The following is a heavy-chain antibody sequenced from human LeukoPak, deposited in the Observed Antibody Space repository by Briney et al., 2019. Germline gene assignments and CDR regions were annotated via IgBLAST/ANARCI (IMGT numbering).Heavy chain of an antibody. J-gene: IGHJ6*02. CDR1: GFTFDDYA. Sequence: PGGSLGLSCAASGFTFDDYAMHWVRQAPGKGLEWVSGISWNSGSIGYADSVKGRFTISRDNAKNSLYLQMNSLRAEDTALYYCAEDIFPRPPPYYDFWSNYYYYYYGMDVWGQGTTVTVSS. CDR2: ISWNSGSI. D-gene: IGHD3-3*01. V-gene: IGHV3-9*01. CDR3: AEDIFPRPPPYYDFWSNYYYYYYGMDV.